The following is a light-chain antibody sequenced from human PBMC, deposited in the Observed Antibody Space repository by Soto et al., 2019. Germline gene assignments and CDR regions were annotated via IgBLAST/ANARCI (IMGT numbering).Light chain of an antibody. J-gene: IGLJ3*02. Sequence: QSALTQPASVSGSPGQSISISCAGSSSDVGTYNFVSWYQQHPGKVPKLLIYEVTKRPSGISPRFSGSKSGTTASLTISGLQSEDEADYYCSSFTTTNTWVFGRRTKVTVL. CDR2: EVT. CDR3: SSFTTTNTWV. CDR1: SSDVGTYNF. V-gene: IGLV2-14*01.